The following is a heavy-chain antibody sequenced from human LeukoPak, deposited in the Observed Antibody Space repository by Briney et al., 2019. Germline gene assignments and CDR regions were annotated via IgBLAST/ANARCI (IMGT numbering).Heavy chain of an antibody. Sequence: GESLKISCKGSGYSFTSYWIGWVRQMPGKGLEWMGIIYPGDSDTRYSPSFQGQVTISADKSISTAYLQWSSLKASDTAMYYCARIGAKKYDFWSGYYKGGFDYWGQGTLVTVSS. CDR3: ARIGAKKYDFWSGYYKGGFDY. V-gene: IGHV5-51*01. CDR2: IYPGDSDT. J-gene: IGHJ4*02. D-gene: IGHD3-3*01. CDR1: GYSFTSYW.